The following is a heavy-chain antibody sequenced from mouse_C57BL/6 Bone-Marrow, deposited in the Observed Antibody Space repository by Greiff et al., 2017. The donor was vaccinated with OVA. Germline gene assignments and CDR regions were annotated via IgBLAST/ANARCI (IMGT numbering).Heavy chain of an antibody. CDR1: GYTFTDYN. CDR3: ARPYYYGSSYGYFDY. J-gene: IGHJ2*01. V-gene: IGHV1-18*01. Sequence: EVKLVESGPELVKPGASVKIPCKASGYTFTDYNMDWVKQSHGKSLEWIGDINPNNGGTIYNQKFKGKATLTVDKSSSTAYMELRSLTSEDTAVYYYARPYYYGSSYGYFDYWGQGTTLTVSS. CDR2: INPNNGGT. D-gene: IGHD1-1*01.